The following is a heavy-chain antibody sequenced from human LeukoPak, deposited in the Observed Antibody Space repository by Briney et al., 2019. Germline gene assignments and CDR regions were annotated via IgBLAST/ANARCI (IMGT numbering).Heavy chain of an antibody. J-gene: IGHJ5*02. CDR3: ARQPKSCTPGVFVTGKACWFDP. CDR2: IYYSGTT. V-gene: IGHV4-39*01. Sequence: SGTLSLTCTVSGGSISSGHYYWAWIRQSPGKGLEWIGSIYYSGTTYYNPSLQSRVTISVDTSKNQFSLNLRSVTATDTTVYYCARQPKSCTPGVFVTGKACWFDPWGQGIVVTVSS. D-gene: IGHD3-10*01. CDR1: GGSISSGHYY.